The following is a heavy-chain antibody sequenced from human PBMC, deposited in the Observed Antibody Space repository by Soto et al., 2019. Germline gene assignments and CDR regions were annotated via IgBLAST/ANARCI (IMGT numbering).Heavy chain of an antibody. CDR2: MYYNGNI. D-gene: IGHD3-16*01. CDR3: ASGGDWFDP. V-gene: IGHV4-59*01. CDR1: GGSISTYY. Sequence: SETLSLTCHVSGGSISTYYWTWVRQSPEKGLEWIGYMYYNGNINYNPSLKSRVTISIDTSKNQFSLTLKSVTAADTAVYYCASGGDWFDPWGQGGLVTVSS. J-gene: IGHJ5*02.